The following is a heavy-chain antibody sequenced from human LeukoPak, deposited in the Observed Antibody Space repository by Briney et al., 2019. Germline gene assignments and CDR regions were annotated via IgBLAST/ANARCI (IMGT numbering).Heavy chain of an antibody. CDR3: AMTLGYCSVGNCYGGVYAFDI. Sequence: SGGSLRLSCAASGFTFRNYAMSWVRQAPGKGLEWVSTISGDGISTYYADSVKGRVTIYRDNSKNTLYLQMDSLRAEDTAVYYCAMTLGYCSVGNCYGGVYAFDIWGQGTMVTVSS. J-gene: IGHJ3*02. V-gene: IGHV3-23*01. CDR2: ISGDGIST. D-gene: IGHD2-15*01. CDR1: GFTFRNYA.